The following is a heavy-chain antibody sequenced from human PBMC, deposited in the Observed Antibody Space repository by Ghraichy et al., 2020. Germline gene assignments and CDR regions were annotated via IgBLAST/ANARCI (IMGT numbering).Heavy chain of an antibody. D-gene: IGHD4-17*01. CDR1: GGSISSGGYS. Sequence: SETLSLTCAVSGGSISSGGYSWSWIRQPPGKGLEWIGYIYHSGSTYYNPSLKSRVTISVDRSKNQFSLKLSSVTAADTAVYYCARVRLRSFVFDYWGQGTLVTVSS. CDR3: ARVRLRSFVFDY. CDR2: IYHSGST. J-gene: IGHJ4*02. V-gene: IGHV4-30-2*01.